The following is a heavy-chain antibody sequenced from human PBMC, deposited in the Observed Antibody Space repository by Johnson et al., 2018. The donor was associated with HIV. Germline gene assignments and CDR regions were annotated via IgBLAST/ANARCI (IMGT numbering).Heavy chain of an antibody. CDR1: GFTFSSYA. CDR3: ARDLYHDAFDI. V-gene: IGHV3-30*04. J-gene: IGHJ3*02. CDR2: ISYAGSNK. D-gene: IGHD2-2*01. Sequence: VQVVESGGGVVQPGRSLRLSCAASGFTFSSYAMHWVRQAPGKGLEWVAVISYAGSNKYYEDSVQGRFTISRDNSKNTLYLQMNSLRAEDTAVYYCARDLYHDAFDIWGQGTMVTVSS.